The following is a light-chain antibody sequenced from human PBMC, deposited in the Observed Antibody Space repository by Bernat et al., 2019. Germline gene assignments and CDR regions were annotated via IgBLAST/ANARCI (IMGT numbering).Light chain of an antibody. CDR1: HIGGKS. CDR2: DDS. CDR3: QVWDTGSDV. V-gene: IGLV3-21*02. Sequence: SYVLTQPPSVSVAPGETATITSGVNHIGGKSVNWYRQKPGQTPVLVVYDDSDRTSGIPERGSCSNAGDTANLTISRGEAADEADYYCQVWDTGSDVFGSGTEGTVL. J-gene: IGLJ1*01.